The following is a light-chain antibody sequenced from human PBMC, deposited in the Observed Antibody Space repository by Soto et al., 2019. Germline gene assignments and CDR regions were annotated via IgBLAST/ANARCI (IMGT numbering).Light chain of an antibody. CDR1: QNIRNL. CDR2: DAS. J-gene: IGKJ5*01. CDR3: QQYYTYST. Sequence: DIQLTQSPSTLSAAGGDSVTITCRASQNIRNLLAWYQQKPGKAPKPLIFDASTLKTGVPSRFGGSGSGAEFNFTITGLQPDDFATYFCQQYYTYSTFGQGTRLEIK. V-gene: IGKV1-5*01.